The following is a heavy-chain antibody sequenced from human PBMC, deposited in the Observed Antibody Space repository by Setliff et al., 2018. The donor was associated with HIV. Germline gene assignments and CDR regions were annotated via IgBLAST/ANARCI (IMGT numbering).Heavy chain of an antibody. J-gene: IGHJ4*02. CDR1: GYSFTTLW. D-gene: IGHD3-10*01. Sequence: GASLTISCQASGYSFTTLWIAWVRQMPGKGLEWMGMVFPDDSDTRYSPSFQGQVSMSADKSINTAYLQWSSLKASDTAVYYCARSMGFKATTRLDFWGPGALVTVSS. CDR2: VFPDDSDT. CDR3: ARSMGFKATTRLDF. V-gene: IGHV5-51*01.